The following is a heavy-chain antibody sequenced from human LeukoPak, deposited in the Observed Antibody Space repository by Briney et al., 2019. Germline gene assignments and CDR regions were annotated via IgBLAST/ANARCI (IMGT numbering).Heavy chain of an antibody. V-gene: IGHV3-33*06. J-gene: IGHJ4*02. Sequence: PGGSLRLSCAASGFTFSSYGMHWVRQAPGKGLEWVSVIWYDGSNKYYADSVKGRFTISREHSKNTLYLPMNSLRAQDRAVYYCAKDRSIAVAKYYFDYWGQGTLVTVSS. CDR2: IWYDGSNK. CDR1: GFTFSSYG. D-gene: IGHD6-19*01. CDR3: AKDRSIAVAKYYFDY.